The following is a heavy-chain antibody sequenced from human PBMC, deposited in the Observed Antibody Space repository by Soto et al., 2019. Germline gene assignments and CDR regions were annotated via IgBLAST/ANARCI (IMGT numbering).Heavy chain of an antibody. Sequence: KQSQTLSLTCAISGDSVSSNSVAWDWIRQSPSRGLEWLGRTYYRSKWYNEYAVSVKSRITFNPNTSKNQFTLQLNSVTPEDTAVYYCARGVAGINWFDPWGQGILVTVSS. CDR3: ARGVAGINWFDP. CDR1: GDSVSSNSVA. D-gene: IGHD6-19*01. V-gene: IGHV6-1*01. CDR2: TYYRSKWYN. J-gene: IGHJ5*02.